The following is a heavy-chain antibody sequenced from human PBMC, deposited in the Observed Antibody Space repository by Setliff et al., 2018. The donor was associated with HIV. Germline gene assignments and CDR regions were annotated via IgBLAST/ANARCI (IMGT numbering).Heavy chain of an antibody. D-gene: IGHD3-9*01. CDR2: IYTSGST. J-gene: IGHJ4*02. CDR1: GGSISSGSYY. V-gene: IGHV4-61*02. Sequence: SETLSLTCTVSGGSISSGSYYWSWIRQPAGKGLEWIGRIYTSGSTNYNPSLYSRVTISVDTSKNQFSLKLSSVTAADTAVYYCARQRSLRYFDWFIDYWGQGTLVTVSS. CDR3: ARQRSLRYFDWFIDY.